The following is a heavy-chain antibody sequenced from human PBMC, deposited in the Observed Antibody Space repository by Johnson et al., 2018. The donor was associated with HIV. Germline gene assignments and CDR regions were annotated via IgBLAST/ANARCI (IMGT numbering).Heavy chain of an antibody. Sequence: QVQLVESGGGVVQPGGSLRLSCAASGFTFSSYGMHWVRQAPGKGLEWVAFIRYDGSNRYYADSVKGRLTISRDNSKNTLYLQMNSLRAEDTAVHYCAKVRYYDRDAFDIWGPGTLVTVSP. CDR1: GFTFSSYG. D-gene: IGHD3-22*01. J-gene: IGHJ3*02. V-gene: IGHV3-30*02. CDR3: AKVRYYDRDAFDI. CDR2: IRYDGSNR.